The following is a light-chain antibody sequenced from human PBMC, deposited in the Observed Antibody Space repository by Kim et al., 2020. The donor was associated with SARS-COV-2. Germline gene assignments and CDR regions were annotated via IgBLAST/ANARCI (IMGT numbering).Light chain of an antibody. V-gene: IGLV4-69*01. Sequence: SLKLTCPLTTAPSDYAIAWHQQQPAKGPRYLMKVRSDGSHIRGDGIPDRFSGSSSGAERYLYISGLQSEDEAEYFCQTWGTGIWVFGGGTQLTVL. J-gene: IGLJ3*02. CDR1: TAPSDYA. CDR2: VRSDGSH. CDR3: QTWGTGIWV.